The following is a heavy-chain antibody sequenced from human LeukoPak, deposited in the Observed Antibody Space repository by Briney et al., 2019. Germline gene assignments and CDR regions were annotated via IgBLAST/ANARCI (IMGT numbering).Heavy chain of an antibody. J-gene: IGHJ4*02. V-gene: IGHV4-34*01. CDR1: GGSFSGYY. D-gene: IGHD3-3*01. CDR2: INHSGST. Sequence: SETLSLTCAVYGGSFSGYYWSWIRQPPGKGLEWIGGINHSGSTNYNPSLKSRVTISVDTSKNQFSLKLSSVTAADTAVYYCARGSKYYDFWSGYFDYWGQGTLVTVSS. CDR3: ARGSKYYDFWSGYFDY.